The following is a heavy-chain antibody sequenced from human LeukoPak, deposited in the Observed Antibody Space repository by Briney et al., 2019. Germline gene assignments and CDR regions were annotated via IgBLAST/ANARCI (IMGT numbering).Heavy chain of an antibody. Sequence: SETLSLTCTVSGGSISSGDYYWSWIRQPPGKGLEWIGYIYYSGSTYYNPSLKSRVTISVDTSKNQFSLKLSSVTAADTAVYYCARGGRVVPAASFDHWGQGTLVTVSS. V-gene: IGHV4-30-4*01. CDR2: IYYSGST. CDR1: GGSISSGDYY. D-gene: IGHD2-2*01. CDR3: ARGGRVVPAASFDH. J-gene: IGHJ5*02.